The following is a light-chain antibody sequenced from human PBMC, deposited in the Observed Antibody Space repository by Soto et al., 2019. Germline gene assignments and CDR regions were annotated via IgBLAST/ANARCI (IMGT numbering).Light chain of an antibody. J-gene: IGKJ3*01. CDR2: KVS. Sequence: DVVMTQSPLSLPVTLGQPASISCRSSQSLVYSDGNTYLSWFQQRPGQSPRRLIYKVSNRDSGVPDRFSGSGSGTDFPLKISRVEAEDVGVYYCLQGTHWPPNFGPGTKVDIK. CDR1: QSLVYSDGNTY. V-gene: IGKV2-30*01. CDR3: LQGTHWPPN.